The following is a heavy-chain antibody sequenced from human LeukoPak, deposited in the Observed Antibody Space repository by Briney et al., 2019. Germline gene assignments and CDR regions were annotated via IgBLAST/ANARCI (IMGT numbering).Heavy chain of an antibody. V-gene: IGHV3-15*01. Sequence: GGSLRHSCAASGVTFSIARMNWVRQAPGKGLEWVGRIKNKADRGTTGPAAAVKCRVTFSRDDSKHTLYLQMNSLQTEDTAVYYCTTDPSSPSCYTGSCDYWSQGTLVTVSS. D-gene: IGHD2-2*02. CDR1: GVTFSIAR. CDR2: IKNKADRGTT. CDR3: TTDPSSPSCYTGSCDY. J-gene: IGHJ4*02.